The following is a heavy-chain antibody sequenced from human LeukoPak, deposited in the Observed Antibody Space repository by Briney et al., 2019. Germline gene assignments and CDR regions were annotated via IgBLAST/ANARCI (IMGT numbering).Heavy chain of an antibody. V-gene: IGHV3-48*01. CDR1: GFTFSSYS. CDR2: ISSSSSTI. CDR3: ARADCGGDCYFVDDY. D-gene: IGHD2-21*02. J-gene: IGHJ4*02. Sequence: GGSLRLSCAASGFTFSSYSMNWVRQAPGKGLEWVSYISSSSSTIYYADSVKGRFTISRDNAKNSLYLQMSSLRAEDTAVYYCARADCGGDCYFVDDYWGQGTLVTVSS.